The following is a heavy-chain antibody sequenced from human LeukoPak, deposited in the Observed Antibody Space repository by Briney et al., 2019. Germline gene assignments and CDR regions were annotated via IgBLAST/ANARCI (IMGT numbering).Heavy chain of an antibody. D-gene: IGHD6-19*01. CDR2: IGIRGDT. CDR1: GLTFIDYD. Sequence: PGGPLRLSCAASGLTFIDYDMHWVRQVIGKGLEWVSAIGIRGDTHYSGSVKGRFTISRENAESSLYLQMNSLRAEDTAVYYCARGGIQVSGIDEFDYWGQGTLVTVTS. CDR3: ARGGIQVSGIDEFDY. J-gene: IGHJ4*02. V-gene: IGHV3-13*01.